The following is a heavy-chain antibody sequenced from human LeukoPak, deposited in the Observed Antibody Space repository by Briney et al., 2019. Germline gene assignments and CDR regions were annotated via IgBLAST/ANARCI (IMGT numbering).Heavy chain of an antibody. CDR3: ARDTRYSGYDYFDY. D-gene: IGHD5-12*01. V-gene: IGHV4-39*07. CDR1: GGSISSSSHS. CDR2: MFYSGNT. J-gene: IGHJ4*02. Sequence: SETLSLTCTVSGGSISSSSHSWGWIRQPPGKGLEWIGTMFYSGNTYYNSSLKSRVTMSVDTSKNQFSLKLSSVTAADTAVYYCARDTRYSGYDYFDYWGQGTLVTVSS.